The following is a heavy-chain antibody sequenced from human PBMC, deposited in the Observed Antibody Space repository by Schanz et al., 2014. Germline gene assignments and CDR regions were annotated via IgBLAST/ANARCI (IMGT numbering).Heavy chain of an antibody. CDR1: GFTFSTYY. CDR2: ISRSSSTI. J-gene: IGHJ6*02. D-gene: IGHD6-6*01. V-gene: IGHV3-48*01. Sequence: EVQLVESGGALVQPGGSLRLSCAASGFTFSTYYMNWVRQAPGKGLEWVSYISRSSSTIYYADSVKGRFTISRDNAKNSVFLQMNRLRAEDTAVYYCATEGPRGTRHPINYYYAMDNWGQGTKVTV. CDR3: ATEGPRGTRHPINYYYAMDN.